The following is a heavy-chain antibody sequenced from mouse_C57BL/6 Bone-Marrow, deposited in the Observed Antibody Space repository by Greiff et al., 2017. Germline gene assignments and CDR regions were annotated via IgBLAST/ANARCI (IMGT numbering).Heavy chain of an antibody. J-gene: IGHJ2*01. V-gene: IGHV1-62-2*01. Sequence: VQLQQPGAELVKPGASVKLSCKASGYTFTEYTIHWVKQRSGQGLEWIGWFYPGSGSIKYNEKFKDKATLTADTSSSTVYMELSRLTSEDAAVYFCARHEEGDYDGGTLDYWGQGTTLTVSS. CDR3: ARHEEGDYDGGTLDY. CDR2: FYPGSGSI. D-gene: IGHD2-4*01. CDR1: GYTFTEYT.